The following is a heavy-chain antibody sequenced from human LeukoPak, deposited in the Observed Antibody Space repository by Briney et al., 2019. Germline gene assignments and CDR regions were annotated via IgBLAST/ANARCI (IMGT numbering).Heavy chain of an antibody. Sequence: KSSETLSLTCTVSGASINSSYWSWIRQPPGKGLEWIGYISYRGNTNYNPSLKSRVTMSVDTSKNQFSLRLTSLTAADTAVFYCARVQFDSSGFYSYFDHWGQGALVTVSS. CDR3: ARVQFDSSGFYSYFDH. CDR1: GASINSSY. CDR2: ISYRGNT. D-gene: IGHD3-22*01. J-gene: IGHJ4*02. V-gene: IGHV4-59*01.